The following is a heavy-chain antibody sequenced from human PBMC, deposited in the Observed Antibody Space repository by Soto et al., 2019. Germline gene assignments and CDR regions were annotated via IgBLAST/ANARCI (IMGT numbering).Heavy chain of an antibody. V-gene: IGHV3-74*01. CDR2: ITSDGSST. CDR1: GFTFSSYW. J-gene: IGHJ4*02. Sequence: EVQLVESGGDLVQPGGSLRLSCAASGFTFSSYWMHWVRQAPGKGLVWVSRITSDGSSTSYAESVKGRFTISRDHAQTTLYRQMNILRAADTAVYYCATHLPDYWGQGTLVTVSS. CDR3: ATHLPDY.